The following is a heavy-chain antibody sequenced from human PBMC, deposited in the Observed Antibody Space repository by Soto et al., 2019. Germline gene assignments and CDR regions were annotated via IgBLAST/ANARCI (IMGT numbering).Heavy chain of an antibody. Sequence: RLSCAASGFTFSSYEMNWVRQAPGKGLEWVSYISSSGSTIYYADSVKGRFTISRDNAKNSLYLQMNSLRAEDTAVYYCARDANVLRFLEWFPQIPDSYYYGMDVWGQGTTVTVSS. D-gene: IGHD3-3*01. V-gene: IGHV3-48*03. CDR3: ARDANVLRFLEWFPQIPDSYYYGMDV. J-gene: IGHJ6*02. CDR2: ISSSGSTI. CDR1: GFTFSSYE.